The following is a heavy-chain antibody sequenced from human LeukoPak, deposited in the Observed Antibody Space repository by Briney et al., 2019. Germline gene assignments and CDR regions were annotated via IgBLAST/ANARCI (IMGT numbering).Heavy chain of an antibody. CDR3: ARHIGGGIEDMDV. D-gene: IGHD3-16*02. Sequence: SETLSLTCTVSGGSIGTYYWSWVRQSPGTGREWIGYIYVTGTRYNPYLQSRVTTSVDRSRNQFFLKMTSVTAADTAVYYCARHIGGGIEDMDVWGRGTKVTVSS. CDR1: GGSIGTYY. CDR2: IYVTGT. J-gene: IGHJ6*03. V-gene: IGHV4-59*08.